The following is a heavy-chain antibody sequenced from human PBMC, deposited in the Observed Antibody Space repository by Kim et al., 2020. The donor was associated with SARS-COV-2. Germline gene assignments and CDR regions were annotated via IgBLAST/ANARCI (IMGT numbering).Heavy chain of an antibody. Sequence: GGSLRLSCAASGFTFTNYAVSWVRQAPGKGLEWVSTIGGSGSPTLYADSVKGRFTISRDNSRTTLYLQMNSLRDEDTAVYYCAKDTGIVVAFDLWGQGTMVTVSS. J-gene: IGHJ3*01. V-gene: IGHV3-23*01. CDR2: IGGSGSPT. D-gene: IGHD2-15*01. CDR1: GFTFTNYA. CDR3: AKDTGIVVAFDL.